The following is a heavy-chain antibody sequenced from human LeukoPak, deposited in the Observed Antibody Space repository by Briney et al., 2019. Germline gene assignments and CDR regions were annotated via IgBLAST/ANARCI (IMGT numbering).Heavy chain of an antibody. D-gene: IGHD5-12*01. CDR2: INPNSGGT. J-gene: IGHJ4*02. V-gene: IGHV1-2*02. CDR1: GYTFTVYY. CDR3: ATGLRGYSGYDATDY. Sequence: GASVKVSCKASGYTFTVYYMHWVRQAPGQGLEWMGWINPNSGGTNYAQKFQGRVTMTRDTSISTAYMELSRLRSDDTAVYYCATGLRGYSGYDATDYWGQGTLVTVSS.